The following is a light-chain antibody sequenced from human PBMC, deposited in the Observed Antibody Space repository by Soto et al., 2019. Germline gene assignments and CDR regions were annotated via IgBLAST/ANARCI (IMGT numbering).Light chain of an antibody. Sequence: EIVLTQSPGTLSLSPGERATLSCRASQSISSSYLAWFQQKPGQAPRLLISGASNRATGIPDRFSSSGSGTDFTLTISRLEPEDFAVYYCQQYGTSSWTFGQGTKVEIK. CDR3: QQYGTSSWT. J-gene: IGKJ1*01. CDR1: QSISSSY. CDR2: GAS. V-gene: IGKV3-20*01.